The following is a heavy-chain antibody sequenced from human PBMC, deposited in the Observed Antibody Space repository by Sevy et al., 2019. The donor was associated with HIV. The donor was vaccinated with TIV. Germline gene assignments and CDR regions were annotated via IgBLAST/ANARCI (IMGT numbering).Heavy chain of an antibody. CDR3: AKFGDYSRDFDY. CDR2: ISGSGGST. J-gene: IGHJ4*02. V-gene: IGHV3-23*01. CDR1: GFTFSSYA. D-gene: IGHD3-10*01. Sequence: GGSLRLSCAASGFTFSSYAMSWVRQAPGKGLEWVSAISGSGGSTYYEDSVKGRFTISRDNSKNTLYLQMNSLRAEDTAVYYCAKFGDYSRDFDYWGQGTLVTVSS.